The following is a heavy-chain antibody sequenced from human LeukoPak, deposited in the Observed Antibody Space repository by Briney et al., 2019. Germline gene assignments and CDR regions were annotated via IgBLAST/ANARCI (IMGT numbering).Heavy chain of an antibody. CDR2: IYPYDSDT. V-gene: IGHV5-51*01. Sequence: GESLKISLKGSGYTFHSRWISWVRQMPGKGLDWMGSIYPYDSDTRYSPSFQGQVTISADKSISTAYLQWGRLKASDAATSSCANFYAGSRAFDYWGQGTLVTVSS. D-gene: IGHD4-23*01. CDR1: GYTFHSRW. J-gene: IGHJ4*02. CDR3: ANFYAGSRAFDY.